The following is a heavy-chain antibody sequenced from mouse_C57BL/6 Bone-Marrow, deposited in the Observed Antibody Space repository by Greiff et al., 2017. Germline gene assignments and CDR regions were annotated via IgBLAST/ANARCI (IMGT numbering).Heavy chain of an antibody. D-gene: IGHD1-1*01. V-gene: IGHV14-4*01. CDR1: GFNIKDDY. CDR3: TFLYYYGRDAWFAY. J-gene: IGHJ3*01. CDR2: IDPENGDT. Sequence: EVQRVESGAELVRPGASVKLSCTASGFNIKDDYMPWVKQRPEQGLEWIGWIDPENGDTAYASKFQGKATITADTSSNTAYLQLSSLTSEDTAVYYCTFLYYYGRDAWFAYWGQGTLVTVSA.